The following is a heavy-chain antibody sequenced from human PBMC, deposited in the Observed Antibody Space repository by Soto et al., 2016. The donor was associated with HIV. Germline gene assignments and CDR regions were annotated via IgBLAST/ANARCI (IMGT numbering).Heavy chain of an antibody. CDR3: VRDKAVDIEHTPGDDFDY. V-gene: IGHV3-74*01. CDR2: INADGSFT. Sequence: EVQLVESGGRLVQPGESLRLSCVVSGFIFSNSWMHWVRQAPGKGLIWVSRINADGSFTSYADSVKGRFTISRDNAKNTVYLQMNSLTVEDTAVYYCVRDKAVDIEHTPGDDFDYWGQGTLVTVSS. CDR1: GFIFSNSW. D-gene: IGHD5-12*01. J-gene: IGHJ4*02.